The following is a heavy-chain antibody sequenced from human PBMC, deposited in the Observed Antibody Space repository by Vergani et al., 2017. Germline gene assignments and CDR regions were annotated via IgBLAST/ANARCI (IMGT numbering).Heavy chain of an antibody. Sequence: QLQLQESGPGLVKPSETLSLTCTVSGGSISSSSYYWGWIRQPPGKGLEWIGSIYYSGSTYYNPSLKSRVTISVDTSTNQFSLKLGSVTTADTAVYYCARRRGMHSSNNMDVWGQGTTVTVSS. CDR1: GGSISSSSYY. J-gene: IGHJ6*02. V-gene: IGHV4-39*01. CDR2: IYYSGST. D-gene: IGHD6-13*01. CDR3: ARRRGMHSSNNMDV.